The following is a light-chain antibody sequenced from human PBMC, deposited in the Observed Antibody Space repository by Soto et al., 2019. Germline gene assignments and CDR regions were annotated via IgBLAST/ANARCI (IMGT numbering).Light chain of an antibody. CDR3: QQYDRSPLIT. V-gene: IGKV3-20*01. CDR2: GAS. J-gene: IGKJ4*01. Sequence: EIVLTQSPGTLSLSPGERATLSCRASQTVNSNYLAWYQQRAGQAPRLLIYGASTRAADIPDRFSGSGSGTDFTLTISRLEREDFAVYYCQQYDRSPLITFGGGTKVEIK. CDR1: QTVNSNY.